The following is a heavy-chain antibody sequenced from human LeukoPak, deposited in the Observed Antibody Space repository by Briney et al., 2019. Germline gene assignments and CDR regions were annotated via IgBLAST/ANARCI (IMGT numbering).Heavy chain of an antibody. V-gene: IGHV1-2*02. CDR3: ARVFDYVWGSYRYNWYFDL. CDR1: GYTFTSYY. Sequence: ASVKVSCKASGYTFTSYYMHWVRHAPGQGLEWMGWINPNSGGTNYAQKFQGRVTMTRDTSISTAYMELSRLRSDDTAVYYCARVFDYVWGSYRYNWYFDLWGRGTLVTVSS. D-gene: IGHD3-16*02. CDR2: INPNSGGT. J-gene: IGHJ2*01.